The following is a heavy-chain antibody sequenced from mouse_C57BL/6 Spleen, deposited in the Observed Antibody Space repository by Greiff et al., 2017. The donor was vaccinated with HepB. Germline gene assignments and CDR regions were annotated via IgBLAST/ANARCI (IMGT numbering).Heavy chain of an antibody. V-gene: IGHV3-1*01. CDR2: ISYSGST. J-gene: IGHJ2*01. Sequence: DVKLQESGPGMVKPSQSLSLTCTVTGYSITSGYDWHWIRHFPGNKLDWLGYISYSGSTNYNPSLKSRISITHATSKNHFFLKLNSVTTVDTATYYCARGSSGYVRYFDYWGQGTTLTVSS. CDR3: ARGSSGYVRYFDY. D-gene: IGHD3-2*02. CDR1: GYSITSGYD.